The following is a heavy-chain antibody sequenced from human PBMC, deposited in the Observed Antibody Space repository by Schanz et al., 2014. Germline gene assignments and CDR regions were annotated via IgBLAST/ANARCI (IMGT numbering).Heavy chain of an antibody. D-gene: IGHD2-15*01. V-gene: IGHV3-23*04. CDR2: INGNGGIT. CDR3: VKDDRGDVVVVAANY. J-gene: IGHJ4*02. CDR1: GFTFSTYA. Sequence: VQLVESGGDLVKPGGSLRLSCSASGFTFSTYAMSWVRQAPGKGLEWVSAINGNGGITYYADPVKGRFTISRDNSRNTVYLQMSSLRAEDTAVYYCVKDDRGDVVVVAANYWGQGAQVIVSS.